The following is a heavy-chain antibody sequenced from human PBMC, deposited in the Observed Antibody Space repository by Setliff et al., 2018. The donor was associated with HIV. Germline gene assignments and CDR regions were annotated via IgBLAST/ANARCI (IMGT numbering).Heavy chain of an antibody. J-gene: IGHJ6*03. V-gene: IGHV4-59*08. CDR1: GGSITNKY. CDR2: VSSSGTT. D-gene: IGHD4-17*01. Sequence: SETLSLTCAVSGGSITNKYWSWIRQPPGKGLEWLGYVSSSGTTNYNPSLESRLTISVDTSKNQFSLRLSSVTAADTAVYFCARVGLHGDPPTGYYFYMDVWGKGTTVTVSS. CDR3: ARVGLHGDPPTGYYFYMDV.